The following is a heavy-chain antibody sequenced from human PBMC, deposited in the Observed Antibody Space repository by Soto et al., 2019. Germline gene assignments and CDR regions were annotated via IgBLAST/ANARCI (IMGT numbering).Heavy chain of an antibody. D-gene: IGHD3-9*01. CDR2: IIPILGIA. J-gene: IGHJ4*02. Sequence: QVQLVQSGAEVKKPGSSVKVSCKASGGTFSSYTISWVRQAPGQGLEWMGRIIPILGIANYAQKFQGRVTITADKSTSTAYMELSSLRSEDTAVYYCARDRPYYDILTGYPPYEFDYWGQGTLVTVSS. CDR1: GGTFSSYT. CDR3: ARDRPYYDILTGYPPYEFDY. V-gene: IGHV1-69*08.